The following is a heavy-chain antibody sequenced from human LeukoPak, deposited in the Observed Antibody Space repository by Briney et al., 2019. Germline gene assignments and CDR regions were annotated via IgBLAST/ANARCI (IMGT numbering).Heavy chain of an antibody. D-gene: IGHD1-26*01. J-gene: IGHJ4*02. CDR2: IYYSGST. V-gene: IGHV4-59*01. CDR1: GGSISSYY. CDR3: ARDSKNVVGVFDY. Sequence: SETLSLTCSVSGGSISSYYWSWIRQPPGKGLEWIGYIYYSGSTNYNPSLKSRVTISVDTSKNQFSLKLSSVTAADTAVYYCARDSKNVVGVFDYWGQGTLVTVSS.